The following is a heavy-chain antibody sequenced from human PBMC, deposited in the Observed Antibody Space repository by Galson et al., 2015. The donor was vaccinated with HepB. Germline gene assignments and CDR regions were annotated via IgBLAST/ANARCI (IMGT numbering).Heavy chain of an antibody. D-gene: IGHD2-15*01. CDR3: ARHSRYCSDGLCSRITPDY. Sequence: QSGAEVTKPGESLKISCQGSGYIFNTYWIAWVRQMPGKGLEWMGIIYPSDSDTKYSPSFQGQVNISVNKSVNTAYLQWSSLKASDTAMYYCARHSRYCSDGLCSRITPDYWGQGTLVTVSS. CDR2: IYPSDSDT. J-gene: IGHJ4*02. CDR1: GYIFNTYW. V-gene: IGHV5-51*01.